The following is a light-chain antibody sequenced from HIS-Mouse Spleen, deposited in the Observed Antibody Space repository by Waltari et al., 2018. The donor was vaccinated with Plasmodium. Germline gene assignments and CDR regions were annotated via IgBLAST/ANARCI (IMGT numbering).Light chain of an antibody. CDR2: GAS. J-gene: IGKJ3*01. CDR1: QYVSSN. V-gene: IGKV3-15*01. Sequence: IVMTQSPATLSVSPGERATLSCRASQYVSSNLAWYQQKPGQAPRLLIYGASTRATGIPARFSGSGSGTEFTLTISSLQSEDFAVYYCQQYNNWSFTFGPGTKVDIK. CDR3: QQYNNWSFT.